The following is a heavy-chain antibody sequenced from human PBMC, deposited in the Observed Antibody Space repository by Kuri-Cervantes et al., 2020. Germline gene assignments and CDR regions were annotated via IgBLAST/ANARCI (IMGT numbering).Heavy chain of an antibody. CDR3: ARMAYSGYDTFDY. Sequence: GESLKISCAASGFTFSSYGMHWVRQAPGKGLEWVAVISYDGSNKYYADSVKGRFTISRDNSKNTLYLQMNSLRAEDTAVYYCARMAYSGYDTFDYWGQGTLVTVSS. CDR1: GFTFSSYG. CDR2: ISYDGSNK. D-gene: IGHD5-12*01. J-gene: IGHJ4*02. V-gene: IGHV3-30*03.